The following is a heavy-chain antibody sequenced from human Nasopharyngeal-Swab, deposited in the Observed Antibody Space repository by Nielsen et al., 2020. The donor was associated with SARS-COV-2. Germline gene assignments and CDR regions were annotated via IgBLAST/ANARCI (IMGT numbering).Heavy chain of an antibody. CDR2: INHSGST. CDR1: GGSFSGYY. Sequence: SETLSLTCAVYGGSFSGYYWSWIRQPPGKGLEWIGEINHSGSTNYNPSLKGRVTISVDTSKNQFSLKLSSVTAADTAVYYCARGRWVVLMVYARYYFDYWGQGTLVTVSS. J-gene: IGHJ4*02. CDR3: ARGRWVVLMVYARYYFDY. D-gene: IGHD2-8*01. V-gene: IGHV4-34*01.